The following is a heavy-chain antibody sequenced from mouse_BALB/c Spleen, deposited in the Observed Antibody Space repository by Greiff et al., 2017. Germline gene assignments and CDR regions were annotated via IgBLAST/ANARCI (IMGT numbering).Heavy chain of an antibody. J-gene: IGHJ1*01. V-gene: IGHV1-54*01. CDR3: ARSEGNDPGRYFDV. CDR1: GYAFTNYL. D-gene: IGHD2-2*01. CDR2: INPGSGGT. Sequence: LEESGAELVRPGTSVKVSCKASGYAFTNYLIEWVKQRPGQGLEWIGVINPGSGGTNYNEKFKGKATLTADKTSSTTDMQLSSLTSDDSAVYCGARSEGNDPGRYFDVWGAGTTVTVSS.